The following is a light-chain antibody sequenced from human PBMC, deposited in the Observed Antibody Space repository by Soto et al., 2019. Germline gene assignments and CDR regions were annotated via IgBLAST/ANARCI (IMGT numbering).Light chain of an antibody. CDR3: QQRGVWPRT. CDR1: QSVGTS. J-gene: IGKJ4*01. V-gene: IGKV3-11*01. Sequence: EIVLTQSPATLSLSPGERATLSCRASQSVGTSLAWYQQKSGQAPRLLFYESSNRATYIPARFSASGSGTDFTLTISGLEPEDSAVYYCQQRGVWPRTFGGGTKVDIK. CDR2: ESS.